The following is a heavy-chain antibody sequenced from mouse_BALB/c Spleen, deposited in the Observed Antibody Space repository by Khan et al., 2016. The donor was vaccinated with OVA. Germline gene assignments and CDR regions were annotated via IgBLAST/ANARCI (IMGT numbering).Heavy chain of an antibody. CDR3: TRVGYSGTMNY. CDR1: GYTFTNYG. CDR2: INTYTGEP. D-gene: IGHD2-14*01. V-gene: IGHV9-3-1*01. J-gene: IGHJ4*01. Sequence: QIQLVQSGPELKKPGETVKISCKASGYTFTNYGMNWVKQAPGKGLKWMGWINTYTGEPTYADDFKGRFAFSLETSASTAYLQINNLKNEDTATYFCTRVGYSGTMNYWGQGTSDTVSS.